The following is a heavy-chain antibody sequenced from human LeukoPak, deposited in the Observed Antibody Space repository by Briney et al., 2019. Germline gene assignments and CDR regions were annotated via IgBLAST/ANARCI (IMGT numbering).Heavy chain of an antibody. CDR2: ISYDGSNK. CDR1: GFTYSSYA. Sequence: GGSLRLSCAASGFTYSSYAMHWVRQAPGKGLEWVAVISYDGSNKYYADSVKGRFTISRDNSKNTLYLQMNSLRAEDTAVCYCAISRGVRDGYLDYWGQGTLVTVSS. V-gene: IGHV3-30-3*02. J-gene: IGHJ4*02. D-gene: IGHD6-25*01. CDR3: AISRGVRDGYLDY.